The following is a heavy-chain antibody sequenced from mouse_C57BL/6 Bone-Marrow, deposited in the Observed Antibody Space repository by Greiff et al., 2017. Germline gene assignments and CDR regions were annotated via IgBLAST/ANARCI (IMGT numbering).Heavy chain of an antibody. CDR2: INPSSGYT. CDR3: ATMSTTRDYFDY. J-gene: IGHJ2*01. D-gene: IGHD2-4*01. Sequence: QVQLQQSGAELARPGASVKMSCKASGYTFTSYTMHWVKQRPGQGLEWIGYINPSSGYTKYNQKFKDKATLTADKSSSTAYMQLSSLTSEDSAVYYCATMSTTRDYFDYWGQGTTLTVSS. V-gene: IGHV1-4*01. CDR1: GYTFTSYT.